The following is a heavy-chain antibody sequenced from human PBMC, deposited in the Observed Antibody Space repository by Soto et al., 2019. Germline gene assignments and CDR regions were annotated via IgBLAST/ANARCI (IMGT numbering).Heavy chain of an antibody. CDR3: AKGTTVTPCLNLDL. J-gene: IGHJ2*01. CDR2: ISYDGDYQ. Sequence: EQLVESGGGVVQPGRSLSLSCDASRFAFSSYGMHWVRQAPGTGLEWVAVISYDGDYQNYADSGKGRFTISRDTSKNTMYLQMRRRIGEHPACYYWAKGTTVTPCLNLDLWGRGTLVNVSA. D-gene: IGHD4-17*01. CDR1: RFAFSSYG. V-gene: IGHV3-30*18.